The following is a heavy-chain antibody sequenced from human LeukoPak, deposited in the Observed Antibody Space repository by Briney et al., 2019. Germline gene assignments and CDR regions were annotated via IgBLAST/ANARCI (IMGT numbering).Heavy chain of an antibody. J-gene: IGHJ3*02. V-gene: IGHV3-23*01. CDR3: VQEGPRGLAFDI. CDR2: ISGSGGGT. Sequence: GGSLRLSCEASGVTFSSYVMSLVRQAPGKGPEWVSGISGSGGGTYADSVKGRFAISRENSKNTLYLQMNSLRAEDTAVYYCVQEGPRGLAFDIWGQGTKVTVSS. CDR1: GVTFSSYV.